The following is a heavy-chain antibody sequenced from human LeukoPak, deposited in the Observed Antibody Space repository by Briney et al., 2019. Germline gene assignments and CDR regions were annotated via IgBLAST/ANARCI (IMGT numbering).Heavy chain of an antibody. J-gene: IGHJ4*02. CDR1: GFTFSSYG. V-gene: IGHV3-30*18. CDR2: ISYDGSNK. D-gene: IGHD2-21*02. Sequence: PGRSLRLSCAAPGFTFSSYGMHWVRQAPGKGLEWVAVISYDGSNKYYADSVKGRFTISRDNSKNTLYLQMNSLRAEDTAVYYCAKDDEGLLHDWGQGTLVTVSS. CDR3: AKDDEGLLHD.